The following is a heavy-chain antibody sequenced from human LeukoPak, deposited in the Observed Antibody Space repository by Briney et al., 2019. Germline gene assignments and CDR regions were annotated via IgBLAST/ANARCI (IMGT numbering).Heavy chain of an antibody. CDR3: AKDKWTIGH. V-gene: IGHV3-7*04. Sequence: PGESLRLSCAASGCTFSSYWMTWVRQAPGKGLEWVANIKEDGSEKSYVDSVKGRFTISRDNAKNSLYLQLNSLRAEDTAVYYCAKDKWTIGHWGQGTLVTVSS. CDR1: GCTFSSYW. D-gene: IGHD1-26*01. J-gene: IGHJ5*02. CDR2: IKEDGSEK.